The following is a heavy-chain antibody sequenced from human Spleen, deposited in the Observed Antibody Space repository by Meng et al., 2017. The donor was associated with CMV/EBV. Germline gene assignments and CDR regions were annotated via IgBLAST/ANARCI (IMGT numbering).Heavy chain of an antibody. J-gene: IGHJ4*02. D-gene: IGHD3-16*01. Sequence: QVQLQESGPELRKPSQTLSRTCTVSGGSISSGDYYWSWIRQPPGKGLEWIGHIYYRGSTYYNPSLKSRLTISVDTSKNQFSLELSSVTAADTAVYYCARVFGRDYPDSWGRGTLVTVSS. CDR3: ARVFGRDYPDS. CDR2: IYYRGST. CDR1: GGSISSGDYY. V-gene: IGHV4-30-4*08.